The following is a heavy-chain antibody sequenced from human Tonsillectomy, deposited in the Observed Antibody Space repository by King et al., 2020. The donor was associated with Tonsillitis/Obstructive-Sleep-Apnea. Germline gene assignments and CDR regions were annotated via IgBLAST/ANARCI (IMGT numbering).Heavy chain of an antibody. V-gene: IGHV1-46*01. Sequence: QLVQSGAEVKKPGASVMVSCKASGYAFTIYYMHWVRQAPGQGLEWMGIINPSGTGTNYAQKFQGRVTMTRDTSTSTVYMELSSLRSEDTAIYYCATMTTSSNWFDPWGQGTLVTVSS. CDR2: INPSGTGT. J-gene: IGHJ5*02. D-gene: IGHD4-17*01. CDR1: GYAFTIYY. CDR3: ATMTTSSNWFDP.